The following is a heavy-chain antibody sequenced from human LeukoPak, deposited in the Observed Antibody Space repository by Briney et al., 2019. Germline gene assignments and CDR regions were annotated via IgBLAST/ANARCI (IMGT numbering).Heavy chain of an antibody. V-gene: IGHV3-23*01. J-gene: IGHJ4*02. D-gene: IGHD3/OR15-3a*01. CDR2: ISGSGGST. Sequence: GGSLRLSCAASGFTFSSYGMSWVRKAPGKGLEGVSSISGSGGSTNHADYVKGRFTISRNNSKNTLYLQMNSLRAENTVVYYCAKVWTAYSDDYFDYWGQGTLVTVSS. CDR3: AKVWTAYSDDYFDY. CDR1: GFTFSSYG.